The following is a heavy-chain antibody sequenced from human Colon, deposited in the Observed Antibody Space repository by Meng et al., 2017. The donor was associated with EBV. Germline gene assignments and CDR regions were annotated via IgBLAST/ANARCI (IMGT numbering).Heavy chain of an antibody. CDR3: VPSP. Sequence: EGQVLGSGGGLVPPGGSLRLSCAVTGFTFISHTMSWVRQAPGKGLEWVSGISGGGDNIYYADSVKGRFTISRDNSKNTVDLQMNSLRAEDTAVYYCVPSPGGQGTLVTVSS. J-gene: IGHJ4*02. CDR1: GFTFISHT. V-gene: IGHV3-23*01. CDR2: ISGGGDNI. D-gene: IGHD1-14*01.